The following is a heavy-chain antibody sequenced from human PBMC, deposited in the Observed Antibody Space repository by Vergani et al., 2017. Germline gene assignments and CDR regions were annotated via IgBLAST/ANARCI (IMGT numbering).Heavy chain of an antibody. V-gene: IGHV3-23*01. CDR1: GFPFSSYA. CDR3: AKYPFIVVVPAAMIY. CDR2: ISGSGGST. J-gene: IGHJ4*02. Sequence: EVQLLESGGGLVQPGGSLRLSCAASGFPFSSYAMSWIRQAPGKGLEWVSAISGSGGSTYYADSVKGRFTISRDNSKNTLYLQMNSLRAEDTAVYYCAKYPFIVVVPAAMIYWGQGTLVTVSS. D-gene: IGHD2-2*01.